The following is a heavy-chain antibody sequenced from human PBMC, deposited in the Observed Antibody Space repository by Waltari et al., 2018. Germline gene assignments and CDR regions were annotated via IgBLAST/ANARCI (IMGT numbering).Heavy chain of an antibody. V-gene: IGHV1-69*14. J-gene: IGHJ3*02. D-gene: IGHD2-2*01. CDR2: IIPIFGTA. Sequence: QVQLVQSGAEVKKPGSSVKVSCKASGGTFSSYAISWVRQAPGQGLEWMGGIIPIFGTANYAQKFQGRVTITADKSTSTAYMELSSLRSEDTAVYYCAGRGVVVPAAGGWTFDIWGQGTMVTVSS. CDR1: GGTFSSYA. CDR3: AGRGVVVPAAGGWTFDI.